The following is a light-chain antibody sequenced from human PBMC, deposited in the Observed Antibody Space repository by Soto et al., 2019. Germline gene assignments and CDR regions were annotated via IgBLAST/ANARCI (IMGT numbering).Light chain of an antibody. CDR2: SDT. Sequence: SYELTQPPSVSVAPGKTASISCGGNNIGSKGVHWYQQKPGQAPVLVIYSDTDLPPVIPERFSGSNSANLATLTISRVEATVEADYYHQLWDSGSAHVVFGGGTKVTVL. V-gene: IGLV3-21*04. CDR3: QLWDSGSAHVV. J-gene: IGLJ2*01. CDR1: NIGSKG.